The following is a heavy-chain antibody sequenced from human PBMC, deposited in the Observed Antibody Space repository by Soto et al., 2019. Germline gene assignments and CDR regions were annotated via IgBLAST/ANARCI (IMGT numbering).Heavy chain of an antibody. CDR1: GFTFSSFG. V-gene: IGHV3-23*01. Sequence: PGGSLRLSCAASGFTFSSFGMSWVRQTPGKGLEWVSAISGFGDDTYYADSVKGRFTISRDNSKNTLYLQMNSLRAEDTAVYYCAAYYDSSGYYHFQHWGQGTLVTVSS. D-gene: IGHD3-22*01. CDR2: ISGFGDDT. CDR3: AAYYDSSGYYHFQH. J-gene: IGHJ1*01.